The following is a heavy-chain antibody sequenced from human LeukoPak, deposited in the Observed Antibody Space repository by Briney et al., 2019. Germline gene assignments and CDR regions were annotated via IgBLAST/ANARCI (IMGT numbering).Heavy chain of an antibody. J-gene: IGHJ4*02. V-gene: IGHV4-34*01. CDR1: GGSFSGYY. D-gene: IGHD2-2*01. Sequence: SETLSLTCAVYGGSFSGYYWSWIRKPPGKGLEWIGEINHSGSTNYNPSLKSRVTISVDTSKNQFSLKLSSVTAADTAVYYCARDQPLLGFDYWGQGTLVTVSS. CDR3: ARDQPLLGFDY. CDR2: INHSGST.